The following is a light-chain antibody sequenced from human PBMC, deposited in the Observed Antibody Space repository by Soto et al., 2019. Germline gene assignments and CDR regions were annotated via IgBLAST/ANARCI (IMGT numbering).Light chain of an antibody. Sequence: PGERATLSCWASQSLRSSYLAWYQRKPGQAPRLLMFGASRRATGIPDRFNGSGSGTDFILTISRLEPEDVAVYYCQQHGSSPPYTFGQGTTVDIK. J-gene: IGKJ2*01. V-gene: IGKV3-20*01. CDR3: QQHGSSPPYT. CDR2: GAS. CDR1: QSLRSSY.